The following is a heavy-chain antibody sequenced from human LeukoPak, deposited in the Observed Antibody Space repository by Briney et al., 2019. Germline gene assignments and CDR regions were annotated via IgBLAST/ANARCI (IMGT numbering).Heavy chain of an antibody. V-gene: IGHV3-7*01. J-gene: IGHJ4*02. CDR1: GFTFNTYW. D-gene: IGHD2-2*01. CDR2: IKQDGSEK. CDR3: ARVWDIVVVPAAAFDY. Sequence: PGGSLRLSCAASGFTFNTYWMTWVRQAPGKGLEWVANIKQDGSEKYYVDSVKGRFTISRDNAKNSLYLQMNSLRAENTAVYYCARVWDIVVVPAAAFDYWGQGTLVTVSS.